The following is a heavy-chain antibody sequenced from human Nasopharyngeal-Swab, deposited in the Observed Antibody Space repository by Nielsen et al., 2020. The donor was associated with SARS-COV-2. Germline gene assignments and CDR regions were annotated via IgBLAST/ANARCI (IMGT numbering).Heavy chain of an antibody. Sequence: WVRQAPGQGLEWMGGIIPIFGTANYAQKFQGRVTITADESTSTAYMELNSLKTEDTAVYYCITIITIFRHYYMDVWGKGTTVTVSS. V-gene: IGHV1-69*01. J-gene: IGHJ6*03. D-gene: IGHD3-9*01. CDR3: ITIITIFRHYYMDV. CDR2: IIPIFGTA.